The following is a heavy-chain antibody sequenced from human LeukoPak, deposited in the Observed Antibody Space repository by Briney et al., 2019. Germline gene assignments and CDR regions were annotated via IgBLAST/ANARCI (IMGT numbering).Heavy chain of an antibody. CDR1: GGSISSYY. V-gene: IGHV4-59*01. CDR3: ARVPYYYDSSGYYSNWEFDY. Sequence: SETLSLTCTVSGGSISSYYWSWIRQPPGKGLEWIGYIYYSGSTNYNPSLKSRVTISVDTSKNQFSLKLSSVTAADTAVYYCARVPYYYDSSGYYSNWEFDYWGQGTLVTVSS. J-gene: IGHJ4*02. D-gene: IGHD3-22*01. CDR2: IYYSGST.